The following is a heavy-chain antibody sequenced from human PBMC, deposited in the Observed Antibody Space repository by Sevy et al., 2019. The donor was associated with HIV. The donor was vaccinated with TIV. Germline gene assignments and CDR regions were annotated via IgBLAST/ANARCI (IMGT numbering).Heavy chain of an antibody. CDR2: FDPEDGDT. Sequence: ASVKVSCKVSGYTLTKLDMHWVRQAPGKGLEWMGGFDPEDGDTFYAQKFQGRVTMTEDTSTDTAYMELISLRSEDMAVYYCTTMEYYHNIIGSSSGDYWGQGTLVTVSS. CDR3: TTMEYYHNIIGSSSGDY. D-gene: IGHD3-22*01. J-gene: IGHJ4*02. V-gene: IGHV1-24*01. CDR1: GYTLTKLD.